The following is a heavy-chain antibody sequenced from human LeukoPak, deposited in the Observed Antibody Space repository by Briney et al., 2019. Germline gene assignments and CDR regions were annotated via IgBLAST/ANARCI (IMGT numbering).Heavy chain of an antibody. CDR1: GGTFSSYA. V-gene: IGHV1-69*05. J-gene: IGHJ4*02. CDR2: IIPTFGTA. CDR3: ARELELQIDY. Sequence: GASVKVSCKASGGTFSSYAISWVRQAPGQGLEWMGRIIPTFGTANYAQKLQGRVTITTDESTSTAYMELSSLRSEDTAVYYCARELELQIDYWGQGTLVTVSS. D-gene: IGHD1-7*01.